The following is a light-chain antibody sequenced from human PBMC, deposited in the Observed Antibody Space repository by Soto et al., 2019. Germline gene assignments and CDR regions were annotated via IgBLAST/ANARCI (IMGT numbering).Light chain of an antibody. Sequence: QSVLTQPASVSGSPGQSITISCTGTSSDVGDYNYVSWYQLHPGKAPKVMIYEVSNRPSGISNRFSGSKSGNTASLTISGLQAEDEADYYCSSYTSRSYVFGTGTKVTV. CDR3: SSYTSRSYV. J-gene: IGLJ1*01. V-gene: IGLV2-14*01. CDR1: SSDVGDYNY. CDR2: EVS.